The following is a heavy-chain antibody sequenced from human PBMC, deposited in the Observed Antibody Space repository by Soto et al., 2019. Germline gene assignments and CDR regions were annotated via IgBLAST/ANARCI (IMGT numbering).Heavy chain of an antibody. V-gene: IGHV1-18*01. D-gene: IGHD4-17*01. CDR2: ISAYNGNT. CDR3: VRSTGDYGIY. Sequence: QAQLVQSGAEVKKPGASVKVSCKASGYTFTSYGISWVRQAPGQGLEWMGWISAYNGNTNYAQKLQGRVTITTDPPTSTAYIELRSLRSDDTAVYYCVRSTGDYGIYWGQGTLVTVSS. CDR1: GYTFTSYG. J-gene: IGHJ4*02.